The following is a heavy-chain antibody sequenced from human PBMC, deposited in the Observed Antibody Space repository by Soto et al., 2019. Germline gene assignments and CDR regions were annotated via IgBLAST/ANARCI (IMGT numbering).Heavy chain of an antibody. D-gene: IGHD6-19*01. CDR2: ISSSGSTI. CDR3: ARELDQWRNAFDI. J-gene: IGHJ3*02. Sequence: QVQLVESGGGLVKPGGSLRLSCAASGFTFSAFYMSWFRQAPGKRLEGVSYISSSGSTIYYADSVKGRFTISSDNAKNSLYLQMNSLIAEDTAVYSCARELDQWRNAFDIWGQGTMVTVSS. V-gene: IGHV3-11*01. CDR1: GFTFSAFY.